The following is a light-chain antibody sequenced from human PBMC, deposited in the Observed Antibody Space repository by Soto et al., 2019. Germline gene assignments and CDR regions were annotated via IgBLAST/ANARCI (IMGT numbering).Light chain of an antibody. CDR3: QQSYSTLLT. V-gene: IGKV1-39*01. CDR2: AAS. J-gene: IGKJ3*01. CDR1: QSISSS. Sequence: DIQMTQSPSSLSASVGDRVTITCRASQSISSSLNWYQEQPGKAPKLLIYAASSLQSGVPSRFSGSGSGTDFTLTISSLQPEDFATYYCQQSYSTLLTFGPGTKVDVK.